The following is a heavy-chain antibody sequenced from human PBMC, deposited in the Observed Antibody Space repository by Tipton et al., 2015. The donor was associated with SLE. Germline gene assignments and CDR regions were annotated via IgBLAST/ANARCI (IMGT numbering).Heavy chain of an antibody. J-gene: IGHJ3*02. Sequence: TLSLTCTVSGGSISSYYWSWIRQPPGKGLEWIGYIYYSGSTNYNPSLKSRVTISVDTSKNQFSLKLSSVTAADTAAYYCARSGTARIAGAGPACDIWGQGTMVTVSS. CDR2: IYYSGST. D-gene: IGHD6-19*01. CDR1: GGSISSYY. V-gene: IGHV4-59*01. CDR3: ARSGTARIAGAGPACDI.